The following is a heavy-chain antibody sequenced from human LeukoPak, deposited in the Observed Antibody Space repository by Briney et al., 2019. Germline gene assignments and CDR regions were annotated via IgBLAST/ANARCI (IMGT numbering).Heavy chain of an antibody. Sequence: ASVKVSCKASGYTFTSYGISWVRRAPGQGLEWMGWISAYNGNTNYAQKLQGRVTMTTDTSTSTAYMELRSLRSDDTAVYYCARGGVRGSSSWPNNWFDPWGQGTLVTVSS. J-gene: IGHJ5*02. CDR1: GYTFTSYG. CDR2: ISAYNGNT. CDR3: ARGGVRGSSSWPNNWFDP. D-gene: IGHD6-13*01. V-gene: IGHV1-18*01.